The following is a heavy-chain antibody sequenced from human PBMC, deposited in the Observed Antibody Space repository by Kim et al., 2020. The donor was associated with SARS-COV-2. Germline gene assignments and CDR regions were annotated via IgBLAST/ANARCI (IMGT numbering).Heavy chain of an antibody. J-gene: IGHJ4*02. CDR2: INAGNGNT. CDR3: AADSSGWYHPGY. CDR1: GYTFTSYA. V-gene: IGHV1-3*01. D-gene: IGHD6-19*01. Sequence: ASVKVSCKASGYTFTSYAMHWVRQAPGQRLEWMGWINAGNGNTKYSQKFQGRVTITRDTSASTAYMELSSLRSEDTAVYYCAADSSGWYHPGYWGQGTLVTVSS.